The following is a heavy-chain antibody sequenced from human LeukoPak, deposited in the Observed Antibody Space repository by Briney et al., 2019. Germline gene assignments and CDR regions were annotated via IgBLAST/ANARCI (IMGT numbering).Heavy chain of an antibody. V-gene: IGHV4-59*05. CDR1: GGSISSYY. J-gene: IGHJ6*03. Sequence: PSETLSLTCTVSGGSISSYYWSWIRQPPGKGLEWIGSIYYSGNTFYNPSLKSRGTISVDTSKNQFSLKLSSVTAADTAVYYCARHPYYYDSSGDYYYYMDVWGKGTTATISS. CDR2: IYYSGNT. CDR3: ARHPYYYDSSGDYYYYMDV. D-gene: IGHD3-22*01.